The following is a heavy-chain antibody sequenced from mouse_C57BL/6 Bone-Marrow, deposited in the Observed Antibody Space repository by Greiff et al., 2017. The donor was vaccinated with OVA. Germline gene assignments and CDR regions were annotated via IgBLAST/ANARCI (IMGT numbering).Heavy chain of an antibody. V-gene: IGHV1-75*01. CDR2: IFPGSGST. CDR1: GYTFTDYY. CDR3: ARLPSYYGSSYFDY. J-gene: IGHJ2*01. Sequence: VKLMESGPELVKPGASVKISCKASGYTFTDYYINWVKQRPGQGLEWIGWIFPGSGSTYYNEKFKGKATLTVDKSSSTAYMLLSSLTSEDSAVYFCARLPSYYGSSYFDYWGQGTTLTVSS. D-gene: IGHD1-1*01.